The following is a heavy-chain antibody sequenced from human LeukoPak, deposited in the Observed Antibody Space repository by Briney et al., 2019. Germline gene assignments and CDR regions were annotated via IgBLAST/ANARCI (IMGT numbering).Heavy chain of an antibody. J-gene: IGHJ3*02. Sequence: SETLSLTCTVAGGSISSYYWSWIRQPAGKGLEWIGRLYTSGSTKSNPSLKSRVTMSLETSKNQFSLKLSSVTAADTAVYYCASDPQQLSAFDISGQGTMVTVSS. V-gene: IGHV4-4*07. CDR1: GGSISSYY. CDR2: LYTSGST. D-gene: IGHD6-13*01. CDR3: ASDPQQLSAFDI.